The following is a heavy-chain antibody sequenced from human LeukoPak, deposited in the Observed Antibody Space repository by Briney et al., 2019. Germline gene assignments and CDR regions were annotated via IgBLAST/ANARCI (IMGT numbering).Heavy chain of an antibody. J-gene: IGHJ6*02. Sequence: YPGGSLRLSCAASGFTLDDYTMHWVRHAPGKGLEWVSLISWDGGSTYYADSVKGRFTISRDNSKNSLYLQMNSLRTEDTALYYCAKGDYYYGMDVWGQGTTVTVSS. CDR1: GFTLDDYT. CDR2: ISWDGGST. CDR3: AKGDYYYGMDV. V-gene: IGHV3-43*01.